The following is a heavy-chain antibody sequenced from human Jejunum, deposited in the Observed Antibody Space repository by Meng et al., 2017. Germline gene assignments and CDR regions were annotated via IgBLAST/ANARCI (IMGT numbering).Heavy chain of an antibody. D-gene: IGHD1-1*01. CDR2: IYYSGST. Sequence: QMHLAESGPGLGKPSQTLSLTCTVSGASMSSGNYYWTWIRQHPGKGLEWIGYIYYSGSTYYNPSLQSLVTISIDMSENQFSLKLTSVTAADTAVYYCARVNWTSSYWYFDLWGRGTLVTVSS. J-gene: IGHJ2*01. CDR1: GASMSSGNYY. V-gene: IGHV4-31*01. CDR3: ARVNWTSSYWYFDL.